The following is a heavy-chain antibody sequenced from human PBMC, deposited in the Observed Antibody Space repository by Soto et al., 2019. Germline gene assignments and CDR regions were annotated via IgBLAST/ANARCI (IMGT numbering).Heavy chain of an antibody. D-gene: IGHD1-26*01. CDR3: ARELGGATSSFDY. Sequence: GSLILSCAASGFTFSIYWMSGVRQAPGKGLEWVANIKQDGSEKYYVDSVKGRFTISRDNAKNSLYLQMNSLRAEDTAVYYCARELGGATSSFDYWGQGTLVTVSS. CDR2: IKQDGSEK. J-gene: IGHJ4*02. V-gene: IGHV3-7*01. CDR1: GFTFSIYW.